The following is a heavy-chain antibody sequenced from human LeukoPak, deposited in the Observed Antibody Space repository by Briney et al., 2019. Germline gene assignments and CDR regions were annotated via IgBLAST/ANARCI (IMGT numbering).Heavy chain of an antibody. Sequence: PGGSLRLSCAASGFTVSSKYMSWVRQAPGKGLEWVSVIYSGGSTYYADSVKGRFTISRDNSKNTLYLQMNSLRAEDTAVYYCAKCILTGYYKGYMDVWGKGTTVTISS. CDR1: GFTVSSKY. D-gene: IGHD3-9*01. CDR3: AKCILTGYYKGYMDV. CDR2: IYSGGST. J-gene: IGHJ6*03. V-gene: IGHV3-53*01.